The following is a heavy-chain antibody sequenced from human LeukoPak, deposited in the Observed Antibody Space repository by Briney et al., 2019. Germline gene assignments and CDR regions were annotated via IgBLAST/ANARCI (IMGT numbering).Heavy chain of an antibody. J-gene: IGHJ4*02. CDR3: ASFGVMYYFDY. CDR1: GGSISSGSYY. V-gene: IGHV4-61*02. D-gene: IGHD3-10*01. Sequence: SETLSLTCTVSGGSISSGSYYWRWIRQPAGKGLEWIGRIYTSGSTNYNPSLKSRVTISVDTSKNQFSLKLSSVTAADTAVYYCASFGVMYYFDYWGQGTLVTVSS. CDR2: IYTSGST.